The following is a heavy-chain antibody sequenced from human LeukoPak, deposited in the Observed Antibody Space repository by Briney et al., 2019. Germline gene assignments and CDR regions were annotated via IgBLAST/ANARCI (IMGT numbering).Heavy chain of an antibody. CDR2: IKEDGSEE. CDR3: ARPRYCSSISCYFHAFDV. J-gene: IGHJ3*01. Sequence: GGSLRLSCAASGFTFRTTWMSWVRQAPGKGLEWVANIKEDGSEEYYVDSVKGRFTISRDNAKNSLYLQMNSLRAEDTAVYYCARPRYCSSISCYFHAFDVWGQGTMVTVSS. CDR1: GFTFRTTW. V-gene: IGHV3-7*01. D-gene: IGHD2-2*01.